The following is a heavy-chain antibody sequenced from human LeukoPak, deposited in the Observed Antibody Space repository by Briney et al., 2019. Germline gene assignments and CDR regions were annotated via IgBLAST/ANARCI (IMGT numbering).Heavy chain of an antibody. D-gene: IGHD3-3*01. CDR1: GFNFNNDA. J-gene: IGHJ4*02. V-gene: IGHV3-23*01. Sequence: GGSLRLSCVASGFNFNNDAMNWVRRAPGRGLQRVADVYNTGDYTYYTDSVKGRFTISRDNSKNTLYLEMNSLRTEDTALYYCAKSGDRWSHFDYWGQGTLVTVSS. CDR3: AKSGDRWSHFDY. CDR2: VYNTGDYT.